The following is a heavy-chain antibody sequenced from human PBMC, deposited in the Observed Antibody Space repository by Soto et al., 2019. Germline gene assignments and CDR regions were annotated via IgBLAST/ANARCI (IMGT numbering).Heavy chain of an antibody. V-gene: IGHV3-21*01. D-gene: IGHD3-10*01. Sequence: PGGSLRLSCAASGFTFSSYSMNWVRQAPGKGLEWVSSISSSSSYIYYADSVKGRFTISRDNAKNSLYLQMNSLRAEDTAVYYCCYYGSGRYDAFDIWGQGTMVTVSS. J-gene: IGHJ3*02. CDR2: ISSSSSYI. CDR3: CYYGSGRYDAFDI. CDR1: GFTFSSYS.